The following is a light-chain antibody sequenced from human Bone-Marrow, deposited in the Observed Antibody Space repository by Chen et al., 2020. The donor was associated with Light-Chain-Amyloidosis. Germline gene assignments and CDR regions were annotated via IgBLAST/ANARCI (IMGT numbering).Light chain of an antibody. CDR1: NIGSRH. CDR2: DDA. J-gene: IGLJ2*01. V-gene: IGLV3-21*02. Sequence: YAVPQPSSVSVAPGQTATITCTEDNIGSRHVHWYRRFPGQAPALVVYDDADRPSGIPDRFAGSNSGNTATLAIRGVEAGDEAEYYCQLWDTSTGMVFGGGTKVTVL. CDR3: QLWDTSTGMV.